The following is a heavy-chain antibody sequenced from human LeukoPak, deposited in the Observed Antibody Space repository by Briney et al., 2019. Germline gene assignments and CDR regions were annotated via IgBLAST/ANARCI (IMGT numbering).Heavy chain of an antibody. Sequence: PSETLSLTCTVSGGSISSSSYYWGWIRQPPGKGLEWIGSIYYSGSTYYNPSLKSRVTISVDTSKNQFSLKLSSVTAADTAVYYCARDGIVGATGGDFDYWGQGTLVTVSS. CDR2: IYYSGST. CDR3: ARDGIVGATGGDFDY. V-gene: IGHV4-39*07. D-gene: IGHD1-26*01. J-gene: IGHJ4*02. CDR1: GGSISSSSYY.